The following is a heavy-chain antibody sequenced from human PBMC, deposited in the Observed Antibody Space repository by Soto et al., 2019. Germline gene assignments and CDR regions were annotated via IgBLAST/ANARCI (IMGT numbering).Heavy chain of an antibody. V-gene: IGHV5-10-1*01. CDR1: DYSFTRYW. Sequence: GESLKISCTGSDYSFTRYWISWVRQMPGKGLEWMGRIDPSDSYTNYSPSFQGHVTISADKSISTAYLQWSSLKASDTAMYYCARQHYDSSGYYYDYYYYGMDVWGQGTTVTVS. CDR2: IDPSDSYT. D-gene: IGHD3-22*01. CDR3: ARQHYDSSGYYYDYYYYGMDV. J-gene: IGHJ6*02.